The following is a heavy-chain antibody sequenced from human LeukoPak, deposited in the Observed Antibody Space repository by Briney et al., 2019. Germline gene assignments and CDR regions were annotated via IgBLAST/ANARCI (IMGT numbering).Heavy chain of an antibody. J-gene: IGHJ4*02. D-gene: IGHD2-21*02. CDR3: ARDLVTAALDY. Sequence: GSLRLSCAASGFTFSGYWMNWVRQAPGKGLEWVANIRHDGTEKYYVDSVKGRFTISRDNAKNSLYLQMNSLRGDDTGVYYCARDLVTAALDYWGQGTLVTVSS. CDR1: GFTFSGYW. V-gene: IGHV3-7*01. CDR2: IRHDGTEK.